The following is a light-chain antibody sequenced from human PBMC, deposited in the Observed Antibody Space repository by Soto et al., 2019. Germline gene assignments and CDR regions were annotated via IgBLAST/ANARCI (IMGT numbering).Light chain of an antibody. V-gene: IGLV2-14*01. CDR2: DVT. CDR1: RSDVGGYKY. CDR3: SSYTSSSSYV. Sequence: QSVLTQPASVSGSPGQSITISCTGTRSDVGGYKYVSWYQQHPDKAPKLIIYDVTNRPSGISNRFSGSKSGNTASLTISGLQAEDEADYYCSSYTSSSSYVFGTGTKVTVL. J-gene: IGLJ1*01.